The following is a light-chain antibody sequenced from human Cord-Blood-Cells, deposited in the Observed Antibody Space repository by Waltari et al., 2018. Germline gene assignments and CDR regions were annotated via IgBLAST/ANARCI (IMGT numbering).Light chain of an antibody. CDR3: LLSYSGAWV. V-gene: IGLV7-46*01. J-gene: IGLJ3*02. CDR2: DTS. CDR1: TGAVTSGHY. Sequence: QAVVTQEPSLTVSPGGTVTLTCGSSTGAVTSGHYPYWFQQKPGQAPRTLIHDTSNKHSCTPAGFSGSLLGGKAALTRSGAQPEDEAEYYCLLSYSGAWVFGGGTKLTVL.